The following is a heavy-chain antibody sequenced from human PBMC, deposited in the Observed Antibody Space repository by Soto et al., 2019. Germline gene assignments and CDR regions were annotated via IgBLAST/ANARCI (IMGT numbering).Heavy chain of an antibody. CDR1: GDTFSFYT. Sequence: QVQLVQSGTEVKKPGSSVKVSCKASGDTFSFYTINWVRQAPGLGLEWVGRINPIVSMSNYAQKFQGRVSXTXDXTTSTAYMELRSLRSDDTAMYFCAASYGSGYRAFDYWGQGALVIVSS. CDR2: INPIVSMS. CDR3: AASYGSGYRAFDY. D-gene: IGHD3-10*01. V-gene: IGHV1-69*02. J-gene: IGHJ4*02.